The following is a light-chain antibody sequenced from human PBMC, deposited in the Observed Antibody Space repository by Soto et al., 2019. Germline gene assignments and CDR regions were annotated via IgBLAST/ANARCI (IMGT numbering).Light chain of an antibody. CDR1: QSVSDSY. CDR2: GAS. V-gene: IGKV3-15*01. CDR3: QQYNNWPAIT. Sequence: EIVLTQSPDTLSLSPVERATLSCMASQSVSDSYLAWYQQKPGQAPRLLIYGASTRATGIPARFSGSGSGTEFTLTISSLQSEDFAVYFCQQYNNWPAITFGQGTRLEIK. J-gene: IGKJ5*01.